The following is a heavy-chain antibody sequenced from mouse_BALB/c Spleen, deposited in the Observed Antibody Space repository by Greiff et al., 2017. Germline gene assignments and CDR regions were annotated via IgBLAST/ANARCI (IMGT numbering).Heavy chain of an antibody. V-gene: IGHV5-6*01. CDR2: ISSGGSYT. CDR3: ATTNWDVGDY. CDR1: GFTFSSYG. Sequence: EVQLVESGGDLVKPGGSLKLSCAASGFTFSSYGMSWVRQTPDKRLEWVATISSGGSYTYYPDSVKGRFTISRDNAKNTLYLQMSSLKSEDTAMYYCATTNWDVGDYWGQGTTLTVSS. D-gene: IGHD4-1*01. J-gene: IGHJ2*01.